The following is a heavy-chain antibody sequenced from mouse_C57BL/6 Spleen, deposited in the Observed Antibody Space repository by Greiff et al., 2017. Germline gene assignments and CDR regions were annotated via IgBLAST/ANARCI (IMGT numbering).Heavy chain of an antibody. J-gene: IGHJ2*01. CDR2: LAPSASET. CDR3: AREGVVTTVVEYYFDY. D-gene: IGHD1-1*01. Sequence: QVQLQQPGAELVRPGSSVKLSCKASGYTFTSYWMHWVQQRPIQGLAWIGNLAPSASETHYNQKFTAKATLTVDNSSSTAYMQLSSLTSEDSAVYYCAREGVVTTVVEYYFDYWGQGTTLTVSS. CDR1: GYTFTSYW. V-gene: IGHV1-52*01.